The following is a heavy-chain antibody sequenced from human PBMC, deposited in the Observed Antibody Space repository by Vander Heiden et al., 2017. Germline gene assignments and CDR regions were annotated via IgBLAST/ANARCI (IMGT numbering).Heavy chain of an antibody. D-gene: IGHD3-10*01. Sequence: EVQLVESGGGLVPPGRSLRLSSVGSGFTFNERGMHWVRQVPGKGLEWVSGILWDNSRIGYADSVKGRFTISRDNGKNSLYLQMNSLRPEDTALYYCGKDMTPGGLDVWGHGTTVTVSS. CDR1: GFTFNERG. J-gene: IGHJ6*02. CDR3: GKDMTPGGLDV. V-gene: IGHV3-9*01. CDR2: ILWDNSRI.